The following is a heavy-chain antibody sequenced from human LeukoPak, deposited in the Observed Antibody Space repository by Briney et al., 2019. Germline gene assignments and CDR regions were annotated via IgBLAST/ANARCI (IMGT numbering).Heavy chain of an antibody. J-gene: IGHJ6*04. CDR1: GFTFSSYA. V-gene: IGHV3-30*04. CDR2: LSYDGSNK. CDR3: ARDMSENPNYYYYGMDV. Sequence: PGGSLRLSCAASGFTFSSYAMHWVRQAPGKGLEGLAVLSYDGSNKYYADSVKGRFTISRDNSKNTLYLQMNSLRAEDTAVYYCARDMSENPNYYYYGMDVWGKGTTVTVSS. D-gene: IGHD3-16*01.